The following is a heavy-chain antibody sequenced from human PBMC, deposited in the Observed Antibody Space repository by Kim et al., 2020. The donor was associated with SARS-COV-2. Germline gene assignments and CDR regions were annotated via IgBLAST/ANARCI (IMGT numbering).Heavy chain of an antibody. Sequence: ASVKVSCKASGYTFTSYHMNWVRQAPGHGLEWMGWINTNTGNPTYAPSFTGRFVFSLDTSVTTAYLQISSLKAEDTAVYYCAREVVRGLISWFDPWGQGALVTVSS. CDR2: INTNTGNP. V-gene: IGHV7-4-1*02. CDR1: GYTFTSYH. CDR3: AREVVRGLISWFDP. J-gene: IGHJ5*02. D-gene: IGHD3-10*01.